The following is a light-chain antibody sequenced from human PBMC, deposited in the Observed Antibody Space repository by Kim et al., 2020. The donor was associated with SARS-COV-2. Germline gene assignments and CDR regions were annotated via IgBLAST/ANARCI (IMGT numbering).Light chain of an antibody. Sequence: DIQMTQSPSTLSASVGDRVTITCRASQSVSSWLAWYQQKPGKAPKLLIYKASTLESGVPSRFSGSGSGTEFTLTISSLQPDDFATYYCQQYSSYCTFGPGTKLEIK. V-gene: IGKV1-5*03. CDR2: KAS. CDR3: QQYSSYCT. J-gene: IGKJ2*01. CDR1: QSVSSW.